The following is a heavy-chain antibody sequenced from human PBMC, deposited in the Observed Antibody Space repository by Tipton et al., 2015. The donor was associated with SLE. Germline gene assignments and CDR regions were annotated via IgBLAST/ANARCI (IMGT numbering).Heavy chain of an antibody. CDR1: GGSISSSSYY. CDR2: MYYSGST. CDR3: AGDSSGYRVFDY. D-gene: IGHD3-22*01. Sequence: TLSLTCTVSGGSISSSSYYWGWIRRPPGKGLEWIGSMYYSGSTYYNPSLKSRVTISVDTSKNQFSLKLSSVTAADTAVYYCAGDSSGYRVFDYWGQGTLVTVSS. V-gene: IGHV4-39*01. J-gene: IGHJ4*02.